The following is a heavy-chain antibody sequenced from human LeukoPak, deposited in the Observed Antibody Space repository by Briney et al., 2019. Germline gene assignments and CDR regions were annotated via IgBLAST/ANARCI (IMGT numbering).Heavy chain of an antibody. D-gene: IGHD2-21*01. CDR1: GYTLTELS. J-gene: IGHJ4*02. CDR2: FDPEDGET. V-gene: IGHV1-24*01. Sequence: ASVKVSCKVSGYTLTELSMHWVRQAPGKGLEWMGGFDPEDGETIYAQKFQGRATITADESTSTAYMELSSLRSEDTAVYYCARGRAYRGGDCSLFEPWGDDYWGQGTLVTVSS. CDR3: ARGRAYRGGDCSLFEPWGDDY.